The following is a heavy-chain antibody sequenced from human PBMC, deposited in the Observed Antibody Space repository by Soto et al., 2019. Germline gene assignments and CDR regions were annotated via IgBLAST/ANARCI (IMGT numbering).Heavy chain of an antibody. CDR1: GYTFPGNY. Sequence: ASVKVSCKASGYTFPGNYMHWVRQALGQGLEWMALINPTSGGTNYAQKFQGRVTMTWDTSISTACMELSRLRSDDTAIYYCARGYCSSSGCSHYFDYWGQGTLVTVSS. V-gene: IGHV1-2*02. D-gene: IGHD2-2*01. CDR2: INPTSGGT. J-gene: IGHJ4*02. CDR3: ARGYCSSSGCSHYFDY.